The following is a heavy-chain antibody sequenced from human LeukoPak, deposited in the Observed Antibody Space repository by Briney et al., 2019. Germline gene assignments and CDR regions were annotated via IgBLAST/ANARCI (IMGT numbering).Heavy chain of an antibody. CDR3: ARGKGGNWNYAIFNY. CDR2: IGAAGDT. D-gene: IGHD1-7*01. J-gene: IGHJ4*01. Sequence: GGSLRLSCAASGFTFSSNDMHWVRQATGKGLEWVSAIGAAGDTYYPGSVKGRFTISRENAKNSLYLQMNSLRAGDTAVYYCARGKGGNWNYAIFNYWGQGTLVTVSS. CDR1: GFTFSSND. V-gene: IGHV3-13*01.